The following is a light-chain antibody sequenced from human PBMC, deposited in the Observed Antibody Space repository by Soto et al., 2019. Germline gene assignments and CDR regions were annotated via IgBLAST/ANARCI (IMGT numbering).Light chain of an antibody. CDR3: QTWGTGLYVV. V-gene: IGLV4-69*01. CDR2: LNSDGSH. J-gene: IGLJ2*01. CDR1: SGHSNYA. Sequence: QSVLTQSPSASASLGASVKLTCTLSSGHSNYAIAWHQQQPEKGPRYLMKLNSDGSHSKGDGIPDRFSGSSSGAERYLTISSLQSEDEADYYCQTWGTGLYVVFGGETKRTVL.